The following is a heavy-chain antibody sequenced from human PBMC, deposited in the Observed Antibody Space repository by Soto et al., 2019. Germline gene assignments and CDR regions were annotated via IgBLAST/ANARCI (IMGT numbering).Heavy chain of an antibody. CDR1: AGSISGYY. V-gene: IGHV4-4*07. CDR2: IYTSGIT. J-gene: IGHJ3*02. D-gene: IGHD3-22*01. Sequence: SETLSLPFTLSAGSISGYYWSWIRQPAGEGLEWIGRIYTSGITNYNPSLKSRVTMSVDTSKNQFSLKLSPVTAADTAVYYCPGGSVYYDSSGFSRFDDAFDIWGQGTMVTVSS. CDR3: PGGSVYYDSSGFSRFDDAFDI.